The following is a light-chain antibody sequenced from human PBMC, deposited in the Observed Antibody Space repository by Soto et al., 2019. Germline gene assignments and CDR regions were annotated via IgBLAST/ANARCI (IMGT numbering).Light chain of an antibody. J-gene: IGKJ1*01. CDR2: GAS. CDR3: HQYGSSPRT. V-gene: IGKV3-20*01. Sequence: EIVLTQSPGTLSLSQGERATLSCRASQSVSSSFLAWYQQKPGQPPRLLIYGASSRATGIPDRFSGSGSGTDFTLTISRLEPEDFAVYYCHQYGSSPRTFGQGTKVEI. CDR1: QSVSSSF.